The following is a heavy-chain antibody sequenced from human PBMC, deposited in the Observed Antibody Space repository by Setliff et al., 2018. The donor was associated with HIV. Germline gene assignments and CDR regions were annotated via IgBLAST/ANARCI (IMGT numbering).Heavy chain of an antibody. V-gene: IGHV5-51*01. D-gene: IGHD3-10*01. CDR2: IYPQDSDT. Sequence: GESLKISCTGSGYSFSNHWIGWVRQMPGRGLEWVGIIYPQDSDTRYSPSFEGHVTISADTSRYTAYLQWSALKASVTAMYYCARHTIDISLLVVQDPGPFDVWGRGTMVTVSS. CDR3: ARHTIDISLLVVQDPGPFDV. J-gene: IGHJ3*01. CDR1: GYSFSNHW.